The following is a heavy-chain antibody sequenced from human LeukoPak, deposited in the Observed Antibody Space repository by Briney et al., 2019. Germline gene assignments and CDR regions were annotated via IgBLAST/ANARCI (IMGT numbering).Heavy chain of an antibody. D-gene: IGHD2-15*01. CDR1: GFPFSSYD. J-gene: IGHJ3*02. CDR2: ISRSGDST. Sequence: GGSLRLSCAASGFPFSSYDMSWVRQAPGKGLEWVSAISRSGDSTYYVDSVKGRFTISRDNSKNTLYLQMNSLRAEDTAVYYCALYCSGGRCYPIGGAFDIWGRGTMVTVSS. V-gene: IGHV3-23*01. CDR3: ALYCSGGRCYPIGGAFDI.